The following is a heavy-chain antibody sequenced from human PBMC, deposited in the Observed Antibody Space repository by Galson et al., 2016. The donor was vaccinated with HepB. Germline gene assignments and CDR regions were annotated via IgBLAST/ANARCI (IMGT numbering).Heavy chain of an antibody. CDR3: ASGRDYSSPFEF. J-gene: IGHJ4*02. CDR2: IYNRGST. CDR1: GGSVRSDYYY. V-gene: IGHV4-61*01. D-gene: IGHD6-6*01. Sequence: SETLSLTCAVSGGSVRSDYYYWSWIRQPPGKGLEWIGYIYNRGSTNYNPSLKSRVTISVDTSKNQLSLKLTSVTAADTAVYYCASGRDYSSPFEFWGQGALVTVSS.